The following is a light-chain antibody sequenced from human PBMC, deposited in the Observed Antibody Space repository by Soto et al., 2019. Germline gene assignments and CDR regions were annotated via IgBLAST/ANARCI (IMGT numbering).Light chain of an antibody. V-gene: IGKV1-9*01. CDR3: QQLIRFPTK. J-gene: IGKJ1*01. CDR2: LAS. CDR1: QGISNS. Sequence: IQLTQSPSSLSASVGDRVTITCRASQGISNSLAWYQQKPGKAPKRLMYLASTLQSGVPPRFSGTGSGTNFTLTISSLQPEDFATYYCQQLIRFPTKFGQGTKVEIK.